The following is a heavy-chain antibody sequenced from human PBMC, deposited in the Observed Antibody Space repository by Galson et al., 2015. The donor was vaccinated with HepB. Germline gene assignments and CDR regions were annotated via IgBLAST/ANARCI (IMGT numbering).Heavy chain of an antibody. Sequence: TLSLTCAVSGDSIRANGVSWSWIRQPPGQGLEWIGHIFHSGRAYYNPSLMSRVTLSVDTSKNQFSLKLKSVTAADTAVYFCARIPASGWWFDPWGQGTLVTVSS. V-gene: IGHV4-30-2*01. CDR2: IFHSGRA. CDR3: ARIPASGWWFDP. J-gene: IGHJ5*02. D-gene: IGHD6-19*01. CDR1: GDSIRANGVS.